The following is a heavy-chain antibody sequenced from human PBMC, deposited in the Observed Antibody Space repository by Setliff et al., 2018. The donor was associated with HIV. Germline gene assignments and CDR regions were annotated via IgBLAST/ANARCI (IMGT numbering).Heavy chain of an antibody. D-gene: IGHD6-13*01. V-gene: IGHV4-38-2*02. J-gene: IGHJ4*02. Sequence: PSETLSLTCSVSPYSISSGYYWGWLRQPPGKGLEWIGCLYYGGNTYYNPSLKSRVAMSIDTSKNEVSLRLKSVTAADTAIYYCARKGSSSRSQEYYYDFWGQGTLVTVSS. CDR2: LYYGGNT. CDR3: ARKGSSSRSQEYYYDF. CDR1: PYSISSGYY.